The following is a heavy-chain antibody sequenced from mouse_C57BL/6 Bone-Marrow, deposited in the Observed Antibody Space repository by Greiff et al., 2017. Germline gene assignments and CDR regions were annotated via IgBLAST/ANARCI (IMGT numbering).Heavy chain of an antibody. CDR3: ASAYYYCSWGFAY. CDR2: IYPGDGDT. V-gene: IGHV1-82*01. D-gene: IGHD1-1*01. J-gene: IGHJ3*01. CDR1: GYAFSSSW. Sequence: VQLVESGPELVKPGASVKISCKASGYAFSSSWMNWVKQRPGKGLEWIGRIYPGDGDTNYNGKFKGKATWTADKSSSTAYMQLSSLTSEDAAVYSGASAYYYCSWGFAYWGQGTLVTVSA.